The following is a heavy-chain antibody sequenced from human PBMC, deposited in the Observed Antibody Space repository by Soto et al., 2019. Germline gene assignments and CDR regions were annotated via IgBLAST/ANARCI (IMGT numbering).Heavy chain of an antibody. J-gene: IGHJ4*02. CDR3: AKLGGWLRLRGYHFDY. Sequence: GGSLRLSCAASGFTFSSYGMHWVRQAPGKGLEWVAVISYDGSNKYYADSVKGRFTISRDNSKNTLYLQMNSLRAEDTAVYYCAKLGGWLRLRGYHFDYWGQGTLVTVSS. CDR2: ISYDGSNK. CDR1: GFTFSSYG. D-gene: IGHD5-12*01. V-gene: IGHV3-30*18.